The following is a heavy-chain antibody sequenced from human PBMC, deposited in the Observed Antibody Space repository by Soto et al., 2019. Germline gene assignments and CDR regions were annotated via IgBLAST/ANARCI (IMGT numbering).Heavy chain of an antibody. CDR1: GGSISSYY. D-gene: IGHD3-3*01. V-gene: IGHV4-59*08. Sequence: PSETLSLTCTVSGGSISSYYWSWIRQPPGKGLEWIGYIYYSGSTNYNPSLKSRVTISVDTSKNQFSLKLSSVTAADTAVYYCARLTIYRASDVWGKGTTVTVSS. CDR2: IYYSGST. J-gene: IGHJ6*04. CDR3: ARLTIYRASDV.